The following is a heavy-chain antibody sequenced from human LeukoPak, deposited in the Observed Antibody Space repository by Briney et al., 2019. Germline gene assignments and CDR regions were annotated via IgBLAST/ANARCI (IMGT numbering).Heavy chain of an antibody. CDR1: GFTVSNFW. V-gene: IGHV3-74*01. D-gene: IGHD3-3*01. CDR2: INTDGKVT. Sequence: GGSLRLSCEVSGFTVSNFWMHWVRQGPGKGLEWVARINTDGKVTNYADFVKGRATISRDNAKNSLYLQMNSLRAEDTAVYYCARVITIFGVPNYGMDVWGQGTTVTVSS. J-gene: IGHJ6*02. CDR3: ARVITIFGVPNYGMDV.